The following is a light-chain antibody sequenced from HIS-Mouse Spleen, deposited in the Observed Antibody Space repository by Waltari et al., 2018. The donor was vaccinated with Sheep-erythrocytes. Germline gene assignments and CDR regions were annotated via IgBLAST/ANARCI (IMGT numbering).Light chain of an antibody. CDR2: EVN. J-gene: IGLJ3*02. Sequence: QSALTQPASVSGSPGQSITISCTGTSSDVGGYNYVSWYQQNPGKAPKLMIYEVNNRPSGVSNRCSGSKSGNTASLTISGLQAEEEADYYCSSYTSSSTWVFGGGTKLTVL. CDR3: SSYTSSSTWV. V-gene: IGLV2-14*01. CDR1: SSDVGGYNY.